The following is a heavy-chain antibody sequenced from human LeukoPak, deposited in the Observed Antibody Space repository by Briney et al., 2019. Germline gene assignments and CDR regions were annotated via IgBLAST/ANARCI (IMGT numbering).Heavy chain of an antibody. CDR2: ISYDGSNK. CDR3: AQQVGYCSSGSCYFTY. V-gene: IGHV3-30-3*01. Sequence: GGSLRPSCAASGFTFSSYAMHWVRQAPGKGLEWVAVISYDGSNKYYADSVKGRFTISRDKSKNTLSLQMNSLRAEDTAVYYCAQQVGYCSSGSCYFTYWGQGTLVTVSS. CDR1: GFTFSSYA. J-gene: IGHJ1*01. D-gene: IGHD2-15*01.